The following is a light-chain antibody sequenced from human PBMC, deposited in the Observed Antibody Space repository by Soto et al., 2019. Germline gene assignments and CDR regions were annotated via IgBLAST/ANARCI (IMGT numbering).Light chain of an antibody. CDR3: QQSYSTPLT. Sequence: DIQMTQSPSSLSASVGDRVTISCRASQSISSYLNWYQQKPGKAPKLLIYAASSLQSGVPSRSSCSGSGTDFTLTISSLQPQDFETYYCQQSYSTPLTFGVGTKVDIX. J-gene: IGKJ4*01. CDR2: AAS. CDR1: QSISSY. V-gene: IGKV1-39*01.